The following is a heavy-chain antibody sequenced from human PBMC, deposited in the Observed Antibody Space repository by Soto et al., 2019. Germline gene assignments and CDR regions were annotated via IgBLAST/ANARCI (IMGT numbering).Heavy chain of an antibody. D-gene: IGHD1-26*01. CDR3: ARGVSAGVDY. Sequence: QVQLVQSGAEVREPGASVKVSCKASGYSFTSLDINWVRQTAGQGLEWLGWMQRSTGRTGYAQKLQGRVNMTRDTSINTAYMELTTLTSDDTACYYCARGVSAGVDYWGQGTLVTVSS. V-gene: IGHV1-8*01. CDR1: GYSFTSLD. J-gene: IGHJ4*02. CDR2: MQRSTGRT.